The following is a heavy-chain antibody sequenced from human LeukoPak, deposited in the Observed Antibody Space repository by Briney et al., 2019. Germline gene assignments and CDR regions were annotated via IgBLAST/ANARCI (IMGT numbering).Heavy chain of an antibody. CDR3: ARAHRGSPFDS. Sequence: PSETLSLTCTVSGGSISSYYWSWIRQPPGKGLEWIGYIYYSGSTNYNPSLTSRVTISVDTSKNQFSLKLSSVTAADTAVYYCARAHRGSPFDSRGQGTLVTVSS. CDR1: GGSISSYY. J-gene: IGHJ4*02. CDR2: IYYSGST. V-gene: IGHV4-59*01. D-gene: IGHD5-24*01.